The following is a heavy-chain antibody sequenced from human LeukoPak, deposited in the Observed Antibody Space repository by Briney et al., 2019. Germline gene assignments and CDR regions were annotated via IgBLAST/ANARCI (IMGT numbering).Heavy chain of an antibody. CDR3: ARVASSGWIFFDY. CDR1: GGSISSTSYY. D-gene: IGHD6-19*01. J-gene: IGHJ4*02. V-gene: IGHV4-39*07. CDR2: VYYSGST. Sequence: PSETLSLTCTVSGGSISSTSYYWGWIRQPPGKGLEWIGSVYYSGSTYYNPSLKSRVTISVDTSKNQFSLKLSSVTAADTAVYYCARVASSGWIFFDYWGQGTLVTVSS.